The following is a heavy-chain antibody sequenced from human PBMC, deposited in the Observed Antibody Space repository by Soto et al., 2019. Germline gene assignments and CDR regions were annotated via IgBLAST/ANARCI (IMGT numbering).Heavy chain of an antibody. CDR3: AREYSSSSGFDF. Sequence: RASVKVSCKASGYTFSNYAIHWVRQAPGQRLEWMGWINAGDGNTRYSQTFQGRVSITRDTYASTVYMELSRLRSEDTAAYYCAREYSSSSGFDFWGQGILVTVSS. CDR2: INAGDGNT. J-gene: IGHJ4*02. V-gene: IGHV1-3*01. D-gene: IGHD6-6*01. CDR1: GYTFSNYA.